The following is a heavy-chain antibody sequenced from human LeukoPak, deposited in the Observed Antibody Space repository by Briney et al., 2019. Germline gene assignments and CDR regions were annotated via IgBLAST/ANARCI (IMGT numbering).Heavy chain of an antibody. CDR3: ARMIDYNYGYAFDY. D-gene: IGHD5-18*01. V-gene: IGHV3-48*02. CDR1: GFTFRSYT. J-gene: IGHJ4*02. Sequence: PGGSLRLSCAASGFTFRSYTMNWVRQAPGKGLEWISYISTSGSISYADSVKGRFTISRDNAKNSLYLQMNSLRDEDTAVFYCARMIDYNYGYAFDYWGQGTLVSVSS. CDR2: ISTSGSI.